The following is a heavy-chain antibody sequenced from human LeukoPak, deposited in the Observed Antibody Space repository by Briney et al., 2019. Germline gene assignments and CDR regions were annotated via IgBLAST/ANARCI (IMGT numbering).Heavy chain of an antibody. D-gene: IGHD2-8*01. CDR2: IHYSGSS. CDR1: GDSTSNFY. CDR3: ALAPNSNWFDF. J-gene: IGHJ5*01. Sequence: SETLSLTCTVSGDSTSNFYWNWIRQSPGKGLEWIGDIHYSGSSVYNPSLKSRGTISIDTSRRQFFLKLNSVTAADTAVYFCALAPNSNWFDFWGPGTLVTVSS. V-gene: IGHV4-59*03.